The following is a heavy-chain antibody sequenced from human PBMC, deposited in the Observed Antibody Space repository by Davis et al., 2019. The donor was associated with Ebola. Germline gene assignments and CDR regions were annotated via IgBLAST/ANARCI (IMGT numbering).Heavy chain of an antibody. Sequence: GESLKISCAASGFTFSDASMNWVRQAPGKGLEWIAYISSSSDSVYYADSVEGRFTISRDNAKNSLYLQMNSLGADDTAVYYCARDLRDVTTVSPPPWYFDLWGRGTLVTVSS. D-gene: IGHD4-11*01. V-gene: IGHV3-48*04. J-gene: IGHJ2*01. CDR2: ISSSSDSV. CDR1: GFTFSDAS. CDR3: ARDLRDVTTVSPPPWYFDL.